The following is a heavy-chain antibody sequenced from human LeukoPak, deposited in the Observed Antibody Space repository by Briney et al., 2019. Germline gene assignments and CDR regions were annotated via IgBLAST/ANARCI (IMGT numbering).Heavy chain of an antibody. J-gene: IGHJ4*02. Sequence: GGSLRLSCAASGFTFSNYWMSWVRQAPGKGLEWVAHIKQDGSEKYYVDSVKGRFTISRDNAKNSLYLQMNSLRAEDTAVYYCARDHGRYCSGGSCYFGGFFEYWGQGTLGTVSS. D-gene: IGHD2-15*01. CDR1: GFTFSNYW. CDR2: IKQDGSEK. V-gene: IGHV3-7*03. CDR3: ARDHGRYCSGGSCYFGGFFEY.